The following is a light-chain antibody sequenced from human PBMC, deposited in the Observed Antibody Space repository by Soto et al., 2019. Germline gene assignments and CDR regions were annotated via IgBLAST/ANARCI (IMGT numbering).Light chain of an antibody. V-gene: IGLV2-14*01. CDR1: SSDVGDYNN. Sequence: QSALTQPASVSGSPGQSITISCTGTSSDVGDYNNVSWYQQHPGKAPKLMIDDVSNRPSGVSNRFSGSKSGNTASLTISGLQAEDEADYYCSSFASSSAHVIFGGGTKLTVL. CDR2: DVS. J-gene: IGLJ2*01. CDR3: SSFASSSAHVI.